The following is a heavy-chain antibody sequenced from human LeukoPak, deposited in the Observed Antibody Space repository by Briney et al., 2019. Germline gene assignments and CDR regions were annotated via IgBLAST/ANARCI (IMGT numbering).Heavy chain of an antibody. D-gene: IGHD3-10*01. CDR3: ARDLYYLGGYGSGSYSDY. CDR1: GYTFTSYG. J-gene: IGHJ4*02. V-gene: IGHV1-18*01. CDR2: ISAYNGNT. Sequence: RASVKVSCKASGYTFTSYGISWVRQAPGQGLEWMGWISAYNGNTNYAQKLQGRVTMTTDTSTSTAYMELRSLRSDDTAVYYCARDLYYLGGYGSGSYSDYWGQGTLVTVSS.